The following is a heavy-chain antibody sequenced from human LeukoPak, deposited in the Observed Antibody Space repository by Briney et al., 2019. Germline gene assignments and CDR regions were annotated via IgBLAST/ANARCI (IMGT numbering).Heavy chain of an antibody. CDR1: GYTFTSYD. CDR2: MNPNSGNT. J-gene: IGHJ6*03. V-gene: IGHV1-8*01. Sequence: ASVKVSCKASGYTFTSYDINWVRQATGQGLEWVGWMNPNSGNTGYAQRFQGRVTMTRNTSISTAYMELSSLRSEDTAVYYCARVPRITMVRGPRHYYYYMDVWGKGTTVTVSS. D-gene: IGHD3-10*01. CDR3: ARVPRITMVRGPRHYYYYMDV.